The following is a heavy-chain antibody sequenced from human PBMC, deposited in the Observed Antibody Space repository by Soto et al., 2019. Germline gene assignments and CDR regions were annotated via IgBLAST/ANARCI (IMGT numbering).Heavy chain of an antibody. J-gene: IGHJ4*02. CDR3: AREIKACNDY. CDR1: GYTFTSYA. Sequence: QVQLVQSGAEVKKPGASVKVSCKASGYTFTSYAMHWVRQAPGQRLEWMGWINAGHGNTKYSQKFQGRVTITRDTSASTAYMELSSLRSEDTAVYYCAREIKACNDYWGQGTLVTVSS. V-gene: IGHV1-3*01. CDR2: INAGHGNT.